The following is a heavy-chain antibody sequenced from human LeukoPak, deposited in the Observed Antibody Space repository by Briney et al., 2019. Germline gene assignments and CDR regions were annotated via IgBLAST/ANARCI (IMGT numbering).Heavy chain of an antibody. V-gene: IGHV1-24*01. J-gene: IGHJ4*02. CDR3: ASGVVPAAIRNMGFDY. CDR2: FDPEDGET. Sequence: PSVKVSCKVSGYTLTELSMHWVRQAPGKGLEWMGGFDPEDGETIYAQKFQGRVTMTEDTSTDTAYMELSSLRSEDTAVYYCASGVVPAAIRNMGFDYWGQGTLVTVSS. CDR1: GYTLTELS. D-gene: IGHD2-2*02.